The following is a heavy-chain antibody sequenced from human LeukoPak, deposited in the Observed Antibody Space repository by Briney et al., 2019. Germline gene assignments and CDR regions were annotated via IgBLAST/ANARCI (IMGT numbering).Heavy chain of an antibody. V-gene: IGHV3-30*02. Sequence: GSLILSCAASGFTFSSYGMHWVRQAPGKGLEWVAFIRYDGSNKYYADSVKGRFTISRDNSKNTLYLQMNSLRAEDTAVYYCAKETPPLGAAAYPRYFDYWGQGTLVTVSS. CDR3: AKETPPLGAAAYPRYFDY. J-gene: IGHJ4*02. CDR2: IRYDGSNK. CDR1: GFTFSSYG. D-gene: IGHD6-13*01.